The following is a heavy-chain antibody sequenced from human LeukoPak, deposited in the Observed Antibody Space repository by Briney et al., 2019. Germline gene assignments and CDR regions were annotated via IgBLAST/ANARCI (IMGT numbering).Heavy chain of an antibody. CDR2: INSDGTTT. J-gene: IGHJ4*02. V-gene: IGHV3-74*01. Sequence: GGSLRLSCAASGFTLSNYWMHWVRQAPGKGLVWVSRINSDGTTTSSADSVKGRFTISRDNSKNTLYLQMNSLRAEDTAVYYCARVCSSGWYSSTYFDYWGQGTLVTVSS. D-gene: IGHD6-19*01. CDR1: GFTLSNYW. CDR3: ARVCSSGWYSSTYFDY.